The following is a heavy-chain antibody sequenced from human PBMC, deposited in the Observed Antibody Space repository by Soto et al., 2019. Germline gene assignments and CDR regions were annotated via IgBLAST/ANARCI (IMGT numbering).Heavy chain of an antibody. D-gene: IGHD2-15*01. CDR3: ARGSLTKRYCSGGSCYPKNWFDP. Sequence: ASVKVSCKASGYTFTSYAMHWVRQAPGQRLEWMGWINAGNGNTKYSQKFQGRVTITRDTSASTAYMELSSLRSEDTAVYYCARGSLTKRYCSGGSCYPKNWFDPWGQGTLVTVSS. CDR1: GYTFTSYA. CDR2: INAGNGNT. J-gene: IGHJ5*02. V-gene: IGHV1-3*01.